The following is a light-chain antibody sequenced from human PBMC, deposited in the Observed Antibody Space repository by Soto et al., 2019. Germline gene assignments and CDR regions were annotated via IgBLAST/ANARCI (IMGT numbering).Light chain of an antibody. Sequence: EIVVTQSPATLSVSPGERATLSCRASQRISNTVAWYQQKRGQAPRLLIYGTSTRATGIPARFSGSGAGTEFRLTISSLQPEDFAVYYCQHYNNWPPITFGGWTNVEIK. CDR3: QHYNNWPPIT. CDR1: QRISNT. J-gene: IGKJ4*01. V-gene: IGKV3-15*01. CDR2: GTS.